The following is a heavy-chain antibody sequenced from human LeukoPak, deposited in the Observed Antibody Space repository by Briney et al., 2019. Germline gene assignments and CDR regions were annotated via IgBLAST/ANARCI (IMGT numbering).Heavy chain of an antibody. D-gene: IGHD3-9*01. CDR3: ASPAGSNYDVLTGPGYCDY. Sequence: GASVKGSCKASGYIFTDYYMHWVRQAPGQGLEWLGWINPNSGATNYAQKFQGRVTMTRDTSITTVYMELRSLISDDTAVYYCASPAGSNYDVLTGPGYCDYWGQGTLCSVSS. CDR2: INPNSGAT. V-gene: IGHV1-2*02. J-gene: IGHJ4*02. CDR1: GYIFTDYY.